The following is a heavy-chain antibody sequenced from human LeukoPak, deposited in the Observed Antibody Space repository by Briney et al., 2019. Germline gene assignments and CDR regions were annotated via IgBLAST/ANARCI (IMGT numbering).Heavy chain of an antibody. V-gene: IGHV3-21*01. CDR1: GFTFSSYS. Sequence: PGGSLRLSCAASGFTFSSYSMNWVRQAPGKGLEGVSSISSSSSYIYYADSVKGRFTISRDNAKNSLYLQMNSLRAEDTAVYYCARDGSMYSSSEGVGYWGQGTLVTVSS. J-gene: IGHJ4*02. CDR3: ARDGSMYSSSEGVGY. CDR2: ISSSSSYI. D-gene: IGHD6-6*01.